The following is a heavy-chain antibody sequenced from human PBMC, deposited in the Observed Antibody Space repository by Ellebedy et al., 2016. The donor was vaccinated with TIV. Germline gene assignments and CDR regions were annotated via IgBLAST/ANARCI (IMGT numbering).Heavy chain of an antibody. Sequence: MPSETLSLTCAVSGGSISGSTYSWNWIRQPPGKGLACIGYIYESGSAYYNTSLRSRVTISVDRSKKQFSLQLNSVPDADTADYYCAMKVDYGGAKYWGQGILVTVSS. CDR1: GGSISGSTYS. J-gene: IGHJ4*02. D-gene: IGHD4-23*01. CDR3: AMKVDYGGAKY. V-gene: IGHV4-30-2*01. CDR2: IYESGSA.